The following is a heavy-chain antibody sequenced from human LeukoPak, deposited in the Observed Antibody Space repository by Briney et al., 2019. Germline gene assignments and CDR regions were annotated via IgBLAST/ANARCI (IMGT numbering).Heavy chain of an antibody. CDR1: GYTFTNYA. V-gene: IGHV1-3*01. CDR2: FNSDTGNT. J-gene: IGHJ4*02. Sequence: ASVTVSCTASGYTFTNYAIHWVRQAPGQRLEWMGWFNSDTGNTEYSQKFQGRVIITRDTSASTAYMELSSLRPEDTAVFFCARGGPNSSGWTLDYWGQGTLVTVSS. D-gene: IGHD6-19*01. CDR3: ARGGPNSSGWTLDY.